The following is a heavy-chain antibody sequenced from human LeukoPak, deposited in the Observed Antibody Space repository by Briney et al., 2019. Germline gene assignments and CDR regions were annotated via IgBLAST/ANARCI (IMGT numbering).Heavy chain of an antibody. Sequence: GESLRLSCAASGFTLSSYWMSWVRQAPGKGLEWVANIKQDGSEKYYVDSVKGRFAISRDNAKNSLYLQMNSLRAEDTAVYYCARILTGYDAFDYWGQGTLVTVSS. CDR2: IKQDGSEK. CDR1: GFTLSSYW. J-gene: IGHJ4*02. V-gene: IGHV3-7*01. D-gene: IGHD3-9*01. CDR3: ARILTGYDAFDY.